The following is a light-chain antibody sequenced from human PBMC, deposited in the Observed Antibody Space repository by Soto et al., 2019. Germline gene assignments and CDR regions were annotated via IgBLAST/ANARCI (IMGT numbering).Light chain of an antibody. Sequence: QSALTQPASLSGSPGQSITISCTGTSSDIGAYDYVSWFQQHPGKAPKLMISEVNNRPSGVPDRFSGSKSGNTASLTISGLQTEDEADYYCCSYAGRYTYVFGTGTKLTVL. CDR3: CSYAGRYTYV. CDR2: EVN. J-gene: IGLJ1*01. V-gene: IGLV2-11*01. CDR1: SSDIGAYDY.